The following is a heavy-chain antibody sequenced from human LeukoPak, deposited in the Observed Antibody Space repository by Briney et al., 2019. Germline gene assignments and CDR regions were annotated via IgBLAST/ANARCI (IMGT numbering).Heavy chain of an antibody. V-gene: IGHV4-61*02. Sequence: SETLSLTCTVSGGSIISGTYHWSWIRQPAGKGLEWIGRIHAGGSTNYNPSLKSRVTISADTSKNQFSLKLSSVTAADTAVYYCAREFRKGWDWFDPWGQGTLVTVSS. CDR2: IHAGGST. D-gene: IGHD1-26*01. CDR1: GGSIISGTYH. CDR3: AREFRKGWDWFDP. J-gene: IGHJ5*02.